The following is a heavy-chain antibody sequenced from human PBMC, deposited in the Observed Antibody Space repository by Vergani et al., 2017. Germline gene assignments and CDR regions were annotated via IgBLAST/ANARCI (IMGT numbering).Heavy chain of an antibody. D-gene: IGHD2-2*02. CDR3: ATIGYRRWGYYFDY. J-gene: IGHJ4*02. CDR2: ICHTEDT. V-gene: IGHV4-4*03. CDR1: GDPISSNNF. Sequence: QVQLQESGPGLVKPPGTLSLTCAVPGDPISSNNFWTWVRQPPGQGLEWIGEICHTEDTKYSPSLKSRVTVSVDESRNLFSLRLNSVTAADTAVYYCATIGYRRWGYYFDYWGQGILVTVSS.